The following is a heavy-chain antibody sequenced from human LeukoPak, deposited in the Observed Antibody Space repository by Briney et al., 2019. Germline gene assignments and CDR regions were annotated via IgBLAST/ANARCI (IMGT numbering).Heavy chain of an antibody. D-gene: IGHD3-22*01. CDR1: GFTFSSFG. J-gene: IGHJ4*02. CDR2: ISYDGNNK. CDR3: AKEGPRIDYYDTSGCGY. V-gene: IGHV3-30*18. Sequence: GGSLRLSCAASGFTFSSFGMHWVRQAPGKGLEWVAIISYDGNNKYYADSVKGRFSISRDNSKNTLYLQMNSLRAEDTAVYYCAKEGPRIDYYDTSGCGYWGQGILVTVSS.